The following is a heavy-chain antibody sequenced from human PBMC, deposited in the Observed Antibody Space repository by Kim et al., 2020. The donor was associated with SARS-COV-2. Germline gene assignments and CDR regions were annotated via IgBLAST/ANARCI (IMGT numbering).Heavy chain of an antibody. CDR3: AKDDNPLGQWLVPYNWFDP. CDR1: GFTFSSYG. J-gene: IGHJ5*02. D-gene: IGHD6-19*01. CDR2: ISYDGSNK. Sequence: GGSLRLSCAASGFTFSSYGMHWVRQAPGKGLEWVAVISYDGSNKYYADSVKGRFTISRDNSKNTLYLQMNSLRAEDTAVYYCAKDDNPLGQWLVPYNWFDPWGQGTLVTVSS. V-gene: IGHV3-30*18.